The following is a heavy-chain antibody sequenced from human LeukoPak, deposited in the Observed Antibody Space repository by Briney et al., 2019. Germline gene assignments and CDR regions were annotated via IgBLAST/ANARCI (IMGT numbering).Heavy chain of an antibody. Sequence: GGSLRLSCTASGFTFSRYSLNWIRQAPGKGLEWVSYISISGSKVSYADSVRGRFTVSRDDAKNSMYLQMNSLRDEDTAVYYCATSAHIEVGTAPPPDYWGQGTLVTVTS. CDR3: ATSAHIEVGTAPPPDY. J-gene: IGHJ4*02. CDR2: ISISGSKV. V-gene: IGHV3-48*02. CDR1: GFTFSRYS. D-gene: IGHD2-21*02.